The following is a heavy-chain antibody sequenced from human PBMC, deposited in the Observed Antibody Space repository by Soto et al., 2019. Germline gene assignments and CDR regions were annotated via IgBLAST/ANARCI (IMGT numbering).Heavy chain of an antibody. J-gene: IGHJ4*02. D-gene: IGHD6-19*01. CDR3: ARYRVSGWYYFDY. Sequence: QVQLVESGGGVVQPGRSLRLSCAASGFTFSNYAMHWVRQAPGKGLEWVAFISYDGSNKNYADSVKGRFTISRDNSKNTLYLQMNSLRTEDTAVYYCARYRVSGWYYFDYWGQGTLVTVSS. CDR2: ISYDGSNK. CDR1: GFTFSNYA. V-gene: IGHV3-30*14.